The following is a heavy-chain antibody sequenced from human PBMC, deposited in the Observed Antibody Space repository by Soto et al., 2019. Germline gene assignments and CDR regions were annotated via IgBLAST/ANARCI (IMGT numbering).Heavy chain of an antibody. V-gene: IGHV4-31*03. CDR3: ARDAFSDFWSPPHGMDV. D-gene: IGHD3-3*01. J-gene: IGHJ6*02. CDR2: IYYSGST. CDR1: GGSISSGGYY. Sequence: SETLSLTCTVSGGSISSGGYYWSWIRQHPGKGLEWIGYIYYSGSTYYNPSLKSRVTISVDTSKNQFSLKLSSVTAADTAVYYCARDAFSDFWSPPHGMDVWGQGTTVTVSS.